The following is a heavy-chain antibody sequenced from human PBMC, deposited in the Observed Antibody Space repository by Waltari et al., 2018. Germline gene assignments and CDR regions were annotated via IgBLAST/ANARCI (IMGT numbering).Heavy chain of an antibody. CDR1: GFTFSGSA. CDR3: TSGYCSGGSCYGY. V-gene: IGHV3-73*01. CDR2: IRNKANSDAT. Sequence: ELQLVESGGGLVQPGGSLKLSCAASGFTFSGSAMYWVRQASGKGLEWVGRIRNKANSDATAYAASVKGRFTISRDDSKNTAYLQMNSLKTEDTAVYYCTSGYCSGGSCYGYWGQGTLVTVSS. J-gene: IGHJ4*02. D-gene: IGHD2-15*01.